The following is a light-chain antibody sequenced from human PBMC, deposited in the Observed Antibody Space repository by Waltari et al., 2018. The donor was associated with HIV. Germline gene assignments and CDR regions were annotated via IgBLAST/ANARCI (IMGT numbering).Light chain of an antibody. V-gene: IGLV2-11*01. CDR1: ASEIGYFDY. Sequence: QSALTQPRSVSGSPGQSVTISCTGTASEIGYFDYVSWYQQYPGKAPKFIIYEVFQRPSGVPDRFTASKSGITASLTISGLQDEDEADYYCCSYAGTYTYVFGSGTTVTVL. CDR2: EVF. CDR3: CSYAGTYTYV. J-gene: IGLJ1*01.